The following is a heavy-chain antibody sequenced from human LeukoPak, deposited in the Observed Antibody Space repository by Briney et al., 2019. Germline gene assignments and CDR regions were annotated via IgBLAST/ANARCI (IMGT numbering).Heavy chain of an antibody. CDR3: ARGSPYSSSQYYSDY. Sequence: PSETLSLTCTVSGGSISSYYWSWIRQPPGKGLEWIGYIYYSGSTNYNPSLKSRVTISVDTSKNQFSLKLSSVTAADTAVYYCARGSPYSSSQYYSDYWGQGTLVTVSS. D-gene: IGHD6-6*01. J-gene: IGHJ4*02. CDR2: IYYSGST. CDR1: GGSISSYY. V-gene: IGHV4-59*01.